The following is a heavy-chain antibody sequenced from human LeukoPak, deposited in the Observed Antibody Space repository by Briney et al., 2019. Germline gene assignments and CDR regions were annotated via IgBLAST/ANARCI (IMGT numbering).Heavy chain of an antibody. CDR3: ARRPGSVMVVVRGGFDY. V-gene: IGHV4-39*01. CDR1: GGSITSGSYY. J-gene: IGHJ4*02. D-gene: IGHD3-22*01. Sequence: PSETLSLTCTVSGGSITSGSYYWGWIHQPPGKGLEWIGSIYYSGSTYYNPSLKSRVTISVDTSKNQFSLKLSSVTAADTAVYYCARRPGSVMVVVRGGFDYWGQGTLVTVSS. CDR2: IYYSGST.